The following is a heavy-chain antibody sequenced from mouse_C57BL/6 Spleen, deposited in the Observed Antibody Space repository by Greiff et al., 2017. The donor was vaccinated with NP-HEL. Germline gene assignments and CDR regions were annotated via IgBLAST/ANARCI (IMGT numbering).Heavy chain of an antibody. CDR3: ARRFTTVVPYYFDY. J-gene: IGHJ2*01. D-gene: IGHD1-1*01. CDR2: INPNNGGT. Sequence: EVQLQQSGPELVKPGASVKISCKASGYTFTDYYMNWVKQSHGKSLEWIGDINPNNGGTSYNQKFKGKATLTVDKSSSTAYMELRSLTSEDSAVYYCARRFTTVVPYYFDYWGQGTTLTVSS. V-gene: IGHV1-26*01. CDR1: GYTFTDYY.